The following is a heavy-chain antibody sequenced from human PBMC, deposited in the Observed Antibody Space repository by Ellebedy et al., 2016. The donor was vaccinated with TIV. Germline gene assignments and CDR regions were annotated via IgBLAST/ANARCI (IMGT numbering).Heavy chain of an antibody. Sequence: AASVKVSCKASGYTFTSYYMHWVRQAPGQGLEWMGRINLSDGSTSYAQKFQGGVTMTRDTSTSTVYMELSSLRSEDTAVYSCARGSVYDSSGYYYGGRSDAWGQGSLVTVSS. D-gene: IGHD3-22*01. J-gene: IGHJ5*02. CDR2: INLSDGST. CDR1: GYTFTSYY. CDR3: ARGSVYDSSGYYYGGRSDA. V-gene: IGHV1-46*01.